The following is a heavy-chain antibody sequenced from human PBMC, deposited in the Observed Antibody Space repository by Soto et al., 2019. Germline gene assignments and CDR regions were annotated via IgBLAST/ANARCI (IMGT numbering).Heavy chain of an antibody. Sequence: ASVKVSFKASGYIFSNYAIHWVRQDPGQSLEWMGWINAGNGNTQYSQKFQGRLTFTRDTSANTAYMELNSLTSEDTAVYYCTRLETAYWGQGTPVTVSS. D-gene: IGHD1-1*01. J-gene: IGHJ4*02. CDR2: INAGNGNT. CDR1: GYIFSNYA. V-gene: IGHV1-3*01. CDR3: TRLETAY.